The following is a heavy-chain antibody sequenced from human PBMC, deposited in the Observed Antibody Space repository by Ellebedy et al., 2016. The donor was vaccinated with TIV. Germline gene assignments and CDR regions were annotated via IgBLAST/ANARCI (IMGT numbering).Heavy chain of an antibody. V-gene: IGHV3-23*01. CDR1: GFTFSSYA. Sequence: GESLTISCAASGFTFSSYAMSWVRQAPGKGLEWVSGISGSGGSTHYADSVKGRFTISRDNSKNTLYLQMNSLRAEDTALYYWAKGSTVGITTCLNSWGQGTLVTVSS. J-gene: IGHJ4*02. CDR3: AKGSTVGITTCLNS. CDR2: ISGSGGST. D-gene: IGHD3-22*01.